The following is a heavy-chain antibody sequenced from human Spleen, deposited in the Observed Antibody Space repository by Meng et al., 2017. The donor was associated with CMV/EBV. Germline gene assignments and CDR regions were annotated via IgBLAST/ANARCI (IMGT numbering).Heavy chain of an antibody. J-gene: IGHJ3*02. V-gene: IGHV1-46*01. CDR1: GYTFTSYY. D-gene: IGHD5-12*01. CDR2: INPSGGST. CDR3: AAEGADGWLRGLPEGDAFDI. Sequence: ASVKVSCKASGYTFTSYYMHWVRQAPGQGLEWMGIINPSGGSTSYAQKFQGRVTMTRDTSTSTVYMELSSLRSEDTAVYYCAAEGADGWLRGLPEGDAFDIWGQGTMVIVSS.